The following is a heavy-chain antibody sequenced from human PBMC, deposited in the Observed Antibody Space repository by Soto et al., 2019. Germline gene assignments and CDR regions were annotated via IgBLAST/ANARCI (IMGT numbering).Heavy chain of an antibody. J-gene: IGHJ4*02. CDR1: GYTFTSYG. D-gene: IGHD2-15*01. CDR3: ARVAVRGGGSLLGRDY. CDR2: ISAYNGNT. V-gene: IGHV1-18*01. Sequence: ASVKVSCKASGYTFTSYGISWVRRAPGQGLEWMGWISAYNGNTNYAQKLQGRVTMTTDTSTSTAYMELRSLRSDDTAVYYCARVAVRGGGSLLGRDYWGQGTLVTVSS.